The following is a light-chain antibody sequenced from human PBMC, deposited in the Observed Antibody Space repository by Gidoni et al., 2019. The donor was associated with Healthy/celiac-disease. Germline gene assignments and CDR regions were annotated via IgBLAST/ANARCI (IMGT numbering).Light chain of an antibody. V-gene: IGLV2-14*03. CDR1: SSDVCGYHY. Sequence: QSALTPPASVSGSPGQSTTLSCTGTSSDVCGYHYVSWYQQHPGKAPKLMIYDVSNRPSGVSNRFSGSKSGNTASLTISGLQAEDEADYYCSSYTSSSTLLFGGGPKLTVL. CDR3: SSYTSSSTLL. CDR2: DVS. J-gene: IGLJ2*01.